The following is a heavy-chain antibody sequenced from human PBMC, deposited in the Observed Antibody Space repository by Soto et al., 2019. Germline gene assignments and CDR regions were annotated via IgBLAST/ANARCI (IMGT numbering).Heavy chain of an antibody. J-gene: IGHJ4*02. V-gene: IGHV4-31*03. D-gene: IGHD5-18*01. CDR3: ARSGYSYGPNPLLY. Sequence: SETLPLTCTVTFDSIRIGSYYWSWIRQHPGKGLEWIGYIYYSGSTYYNPSLKSRVTISVDTSKNQFSLKLSSVTAADTAVYYCARSGYSYGPNPLLYWGQGTLVTVS. CDR1: FDSIRIGSYY. CDR2: IYYSGST.